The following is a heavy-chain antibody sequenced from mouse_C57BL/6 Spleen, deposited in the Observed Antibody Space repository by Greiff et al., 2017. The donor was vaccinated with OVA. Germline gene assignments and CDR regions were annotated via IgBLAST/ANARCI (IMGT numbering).Heavy chain of an antibody. J-gene: IGHJ2*01. CDR1: GYTFTDYE. Sequence: VQLQQSGAELVRPGASVTLSCKASGYTFTDYEMHWVKQTPVHGLEWIGAIDPETGGTAYNQKFKGKAILTADKSSSTAHMELRSLTSEDSAVYYCTRLRGGYDGYYDYWGQGTTLTVSS. CDR2: IDPETGGT. V-gene: IGHV1-15*01. D-gene: IGHD2-3*01. CDR3: TRLRGGYDGYYDY.